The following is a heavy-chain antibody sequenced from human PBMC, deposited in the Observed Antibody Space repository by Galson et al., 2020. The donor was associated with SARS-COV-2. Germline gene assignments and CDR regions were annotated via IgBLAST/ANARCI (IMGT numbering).Heavy chain of an antibody. J-gene: IGHJ5*02. D-gene: IGHD3-22*01. V-gene: IGHV1-24*01. CDR2: FDPEDGET. Sequence: ASVKVSCKVSGYTLTELSMHWVRQAPGKGLEWMGGFDPEDGETIYAQKFQGRVTMTEDTSTDTAYMELSSLRSEDTAVYYCATAPPITTARGSWFDPWGQGTLVTVSS. CDR3: ATAPPITTARGSWFDP. CDR1: GYTLTELS.